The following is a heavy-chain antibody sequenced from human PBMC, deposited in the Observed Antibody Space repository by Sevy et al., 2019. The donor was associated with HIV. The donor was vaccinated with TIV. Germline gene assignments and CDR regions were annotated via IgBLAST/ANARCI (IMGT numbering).Heavy chain of an antibody. Sequence: GGSLRLSCAASGFTFSDYYKSWIRQAPGKGLEWVSYISSSGSTIYYADSVKGRFTISRDNAKNSLYLQMNSLRAEDTAVYYCARDLSLGMVGFDYWGQGTLVTVSS. CDR2: ISSSGSTI. CDR1: GFTFSDYY. D-gene: IGHD7-27*01. V-gene: IGHV3-11*01. CDR3: ARDLSLGMVGFDY. J-gene: IGHJ4*02.